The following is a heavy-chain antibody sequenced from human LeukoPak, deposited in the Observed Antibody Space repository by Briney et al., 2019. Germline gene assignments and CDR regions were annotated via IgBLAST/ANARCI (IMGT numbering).Heavy chain of an antibody. Sequence: GGSLRLSCAASGFTFSSYAMSWVRQAPGKGLEWVSGISWNSGSIGYADSVKGRFTISRDNAKNSLYLQMNSLRAEDMALYYCAKSHSGYSSGWPPGAFDYWGQGTLVTVSS. CDR2: ISWNSGSI. J-gene: IGHJ4*02. CDR1: GFTFSSYA. V-gene: IGHV3-9*03. CDR3: AKSHSGYSSGWPPGAFDY. D-gene: IGHD6-19*01.